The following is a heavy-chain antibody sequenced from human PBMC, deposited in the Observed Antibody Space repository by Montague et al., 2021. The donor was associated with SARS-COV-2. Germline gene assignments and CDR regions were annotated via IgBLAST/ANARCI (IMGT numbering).Heavy chain of an antibody. Sequence: TLSLTCTVSGGSISSASFYCTFIRQSAGKGLELIGLIQASGLTNYNPPLKSRVAMSVDTSKNQFSLHLNSMTAADTATYFCARVPNWNYVPDDWGQGTLVTVSS. CDR2: IQASGLT. CDR1: GGSISSASFY. V-gene: IGHV4-61*02. CDR3: ARVPNWNYVPDD. J-gene: IGHJ4*02. D-gene: IGHD1-7*01.